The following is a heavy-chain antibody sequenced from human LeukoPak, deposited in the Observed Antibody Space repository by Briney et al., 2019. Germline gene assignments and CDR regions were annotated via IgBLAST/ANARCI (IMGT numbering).Heavy chain of an antibody. V-gene: IGHV4-59*08. CDR3: ARHVAVGETA. D-gene: IGHD1-26*01. CDR1: GGSISNYY. J-gene: IGHJ5*02. CDR2: IYYSGST. Sequence: SETLSLTCSVSGGSISNYYWSWIRQPPGKGLEWIGYIYYSGSTNYNPSLKSRVTISVDTSKNQFSLRLSSVTAADTAVYYCARHVAVGETAWGQGTLVTVSS.